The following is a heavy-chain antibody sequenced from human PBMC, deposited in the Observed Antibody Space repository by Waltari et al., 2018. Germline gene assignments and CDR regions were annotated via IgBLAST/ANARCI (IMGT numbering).Heavy chain of an antibody. D-gene: IGHD6-19*01. CDR3: WWLVRSTPIDY. V-gene: IGHV3-15*01. CDR1: GFTFSNAW. CDR2: MKSKADGGTT. Sequence: EVQLVESGGGLVKPGGSLRLSCAASGFTFSNAWMSWVRQAPGKGRDWVGRMKSKADGGTTDYAAPVKGRFTISRDDSKNSRYLQMNSLKTEDTAVYYCWWLVRSTPIDYWGQGTLVTVSS. J-gene: IGHJ4*02.